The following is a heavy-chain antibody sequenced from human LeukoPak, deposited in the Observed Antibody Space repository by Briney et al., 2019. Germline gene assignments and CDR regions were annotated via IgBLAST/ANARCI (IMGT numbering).Heavy chain of an antibody. Sequence: PGGSLRLSCAASGFTFSSHWMSWVRQAPGKGLEWVANIKQDGSEKYYVDSVKGRFTISRDNAKNSLYLQMNSLRAEDTAVYYCARDRGGYYSNFDYWGQGTLVTVSS. CDR1: GFTFSSHW. CDR3: ARDRGGYYSNFDY. J-gene: IGHJ4*02. D-gene: IGHD3-22*01. CDR2: IKQDGSEK. V-gene: IGHV3-7*01.